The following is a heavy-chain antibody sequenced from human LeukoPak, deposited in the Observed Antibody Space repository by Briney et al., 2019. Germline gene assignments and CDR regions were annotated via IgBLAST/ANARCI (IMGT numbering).Heavy chain of an antibody. V-gene: IGHV4-59*12. CDR1: GGSISRYY. CDR2: IYDSGST. J-gene: IGHJ4*02. Sequence: SETLSLTCTVSGGSISRYYWSWIRQPPGKGLEWIWYIYDSGSTNYNPSLKSRVTISLDTSKDQFSLKLSSVTAAVTAVYYCARVVGSRSPRYYYGSGSYYNPGAHFDYWGQGTLVTVSS. D-gene: IGHD3-10*01. CDR3: ARVVGSRSPRYYYGSGSYYNPGAHFDY.